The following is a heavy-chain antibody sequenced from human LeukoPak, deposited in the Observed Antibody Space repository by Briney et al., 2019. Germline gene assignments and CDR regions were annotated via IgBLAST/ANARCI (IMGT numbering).Heavy chain of an antibody. J-gene: IGHJ4*02. Sequence: SGTLSLTCAVSGGSISSNNWWSWVRQPPRKGLEWIGEIYHSGSTNYNPSLKSRVTISVDKSKNQFSLKLSSVTAADTAVYYCARGVLYYGGKPRGFDYWGQGTLVTVSS. D-gene: IGHD4-23*01. CDR3: ARGVLYYGGKPRGFDY. CDR1: GGSISSNNW. CDR2: IYHSGST. V-gene: IGHV4-4*02.